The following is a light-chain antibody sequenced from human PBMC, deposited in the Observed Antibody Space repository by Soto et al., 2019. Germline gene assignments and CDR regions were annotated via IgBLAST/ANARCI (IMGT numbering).Light chain of an antibody. J-gene: IGLJ3*02. CDR3: TSYSIYSVLV. CDR2: EVS. CDR1: SIDIGGYKY. Sequence: QSVLTQPASVSGSPGQSITISCTGTSIDIGGYKYVSLYQQHPGKAPKLIIFEVSNRPSGVSDRFSGSKSGYTASVTNSRLQPEDAADYYCTSYSIYSVLVFGGGPKVPVL. V-gene: IGLV2-14*01.